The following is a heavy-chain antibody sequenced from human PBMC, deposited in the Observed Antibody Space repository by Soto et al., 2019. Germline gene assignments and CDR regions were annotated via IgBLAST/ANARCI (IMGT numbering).Heavy chain of an antibody. CDR1: GFTFSSYS. J-gene: IGHJ4*02. Sequence: GESLKISCAASGFTFSSYSMNWVRQAPGKGLEWVSYISSSSSTIYYADSVKGRFTISRDNAKNSLYLQMNSLRDEDTAVYYCAKDSGWQSYYFDYWGQGTLVTVSS. D-gene: IGHD6-19*01. CDR2: ISSSSSTI. CDR3: AKDSGWQSYYFDY. V-gene: IGHV3-48*02.